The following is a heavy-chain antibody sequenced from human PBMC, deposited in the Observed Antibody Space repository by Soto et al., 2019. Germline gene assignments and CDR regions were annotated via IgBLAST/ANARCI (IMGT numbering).Heavy chain of an antibody. J-gene: IGHJ4*02. CDR3: ARARSGGYVTD. CDR2: VSYSGET. D-gene: IGHD5-12*01. CDR1: GGSVSSGDDY. V-gene: IGHV4-30-4*01. Sequence: QVQLQESGPGLVKPSQTLSLTCTVFGGSVSSGDDYWSWIRQPPGKGLEWIGSVSYSGETYYNPSHNSRIALFVDTAMNQFSLRVSSVTDADTAVYYCARARSGGYVTDWGQGTLVTVSS.